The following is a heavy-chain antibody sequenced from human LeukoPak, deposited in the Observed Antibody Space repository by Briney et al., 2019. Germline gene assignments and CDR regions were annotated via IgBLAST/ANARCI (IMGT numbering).Heavy chain of an antibody. J-gene: IGHJ4*02. Sequence: ASVKVSCKASGYTFTGFVINWVRPATGQGLGWMGWMNPYTGDTGYAQQFQGRVTMTRNTSIDTAYMELSGLRSEDAAVYYCTRGSLSGSSRDYWGQGTLVTVSS. CDR3: TRGSLSGSSRDY. CDR1: GYTFTGFV. CDR2: MNPYTGDT. V-gene: IGHV1-8*01. D-gene: IGHD1-26*01.